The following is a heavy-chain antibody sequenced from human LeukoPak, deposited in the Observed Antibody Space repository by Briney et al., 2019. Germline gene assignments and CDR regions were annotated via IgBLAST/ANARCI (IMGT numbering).Heavy chain of an antibody. J-gene: IGHJ4*02. Sequence: GASVKVSCKGSGFTFTSYGISWVRQAPGQGLEWMGWISVYNGNTNYEQKVQDRVTMTTDTSSSTAYMELRNLRSDDTAVYYCARVTVVEGVGDYWGQGTLVTVSS. CDR2: ISVYNGNT. D-gene: IGHD4-23*01. CDR1: GFTFTSYG. V-gene: IGHV1-18*01. CDR3: ARVTVVEGVGDY.